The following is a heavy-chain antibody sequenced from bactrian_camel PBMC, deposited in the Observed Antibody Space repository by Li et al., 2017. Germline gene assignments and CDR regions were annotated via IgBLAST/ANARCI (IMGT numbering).Heavy chain of an antibody. Sequence: HVQLVESGGGLVQPGGSLRLSCTAPGYTSNTCGMVWFRQAAGKQREWVSCISWSGGTTNYGDSVKGRFTISRDNSKNTLYLQLDRLETEDTAMYYCAKDNPAPSYSGGYAYTEVGAFGSWGQGTQVTVS. V-gene: IGHV3S60*01. CDR3: AKDNPAPSYSGGYAYTEVGAFGS. CDR2: ISWSGGTT. CDR1: GYTSNTCG. J-gene: IGHJ6*01. D-gene: IGHD2*01.